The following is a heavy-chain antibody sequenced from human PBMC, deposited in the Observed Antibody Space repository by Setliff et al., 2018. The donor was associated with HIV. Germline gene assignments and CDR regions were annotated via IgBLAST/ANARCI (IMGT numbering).Heavy chain of an antibody. CDR2: VYTDGST. CDR3: VSSWYRDFDF. D-gene: IGHD6-13*01. Sequence: SETLSLTCTVSGGSISSSSYYWSWIRVPAGKGLEWIGHVYTDGSTNYNPSLNSRVTISVDMSKNQFSLKMNSLTAADTALYYCVSSWYRDFDFWGQGAQVTVS. CDR1: GGSISSSSYY. J-gene: IGHJ4*02. V-gene: IGHV4-61*09.